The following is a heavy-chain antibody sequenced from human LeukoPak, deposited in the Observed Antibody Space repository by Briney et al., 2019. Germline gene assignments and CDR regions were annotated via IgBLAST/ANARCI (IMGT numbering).Heavy chain of an antibody. J-gene: IGHJ6*03. Sequence: GGSLRLSCAASGFTISSYYLNWVRQAPGQGLEWVATIKQDGSEKYYADSVKGRFTISRDNAKNSLYLQMHSLRAEDTAVYYCAREESSWHRGYYYYMDGWGKGTTVTVSS. D-gene: IGHD6-13*01. V-gene: IGHV3-7*01. CDR1: GFTISSYY. CDR3: AREESSWHRGYYYYMDG. CDR2: IKQDGSEK.